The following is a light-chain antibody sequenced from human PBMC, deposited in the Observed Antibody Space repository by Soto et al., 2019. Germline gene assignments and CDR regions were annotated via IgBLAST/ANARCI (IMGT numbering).Light chain of an antibody. CDR2: GAS. CDR3: LQYNNWPPFT. CDR1: QSVSSN. Sequence: EIVMTQSPATLSVSPGERATLSCRASQSVSSNLAWYQQKPGQPPRLLIYGASTRATGIPDRFSGSGSGTDFTLTISSLQSEDFAVYYCLQYNNWPPFTFRPGTKVDIK. J-gene: IGKJ3*01. V-gene: IGKV3-15*01.